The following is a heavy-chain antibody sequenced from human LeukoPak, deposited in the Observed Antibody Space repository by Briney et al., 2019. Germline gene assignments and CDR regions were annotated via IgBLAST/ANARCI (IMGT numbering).Heavy chain of an antibody. CDR2: ISSSGSTI. V-gene: IGHV3-48*03. CDR1: GFTFSSYE. CDR3: AKLYCSSRTIDY. J-gene: IGHJ4*02. D-gene: IGHD2-15*01. Sequence: GGSLRLSCAASGFTFSSYEMNWVRQAPGKGLEWVSYISSSGSTIYYADSVKGRFTISRDNAKNSLYLQMNSLRAEDTAVYYCAKLYCSSRTIDYWGQGTLVTVSS.